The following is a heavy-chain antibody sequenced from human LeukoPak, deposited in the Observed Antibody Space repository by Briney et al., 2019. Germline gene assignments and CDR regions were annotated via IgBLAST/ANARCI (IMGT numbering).Heavy chain of an antibody. J-gene: IGHJ4*02. Sequence: PGGSLRLSCEASGFTLSNYWMSWVRQAPGKGLEWVAIIKQDASEKYYVDSVRGRFTISRDNAKNSLYLQMNSLRAEDTAVYYCARDWRDGYNCVFDYWGQGTLVTVSS. CDR2: IKQDASEK. V-gene: IGHV3-7*01. CDR1: GFTLSNYW. CDR3: ARDWRDGYNCVFDY. D-gene: IGHD5-24*01.